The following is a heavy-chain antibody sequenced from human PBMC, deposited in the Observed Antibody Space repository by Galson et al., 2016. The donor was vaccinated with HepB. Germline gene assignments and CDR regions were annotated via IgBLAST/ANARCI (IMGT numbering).Heavy chain of an antibody. CDR2: MSSSYT. Sequence: SLRLSCAASGFTLSTYIMHWVRQAPGKGLEWVSSMSSSYTYYADSVKGRFTISRDNAKNSLFLQMNSLRVEDTAVFYCARRVDYGDYGWYFDLWGRGTLVTVSS. J-gene: IGHJ2*01. V-gene: IGHV3-21*01. CDR3: ARRVDYGDYGWYFDL. D-gene: IGHD4-17*01. CDR1: GFTLSTYI.